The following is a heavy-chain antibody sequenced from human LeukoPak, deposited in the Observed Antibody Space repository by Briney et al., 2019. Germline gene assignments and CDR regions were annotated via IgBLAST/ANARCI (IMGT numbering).Heavy chain of an antibody. J-gene: IGHJ4*02. CDR1: GFTFETYH. CDR3: ARKRLADLGDDTSFGGTPFDS. CDR2: ITSGGGVI. D-gene: IGHD3-16*01. Sequence: GRSLRLSCVASGFTFETYHMNWVRQAPGKGLEWLSGITSGGGVIHYADSVKGRFTISRDDATNSVFLQMSGLTVADTAVYYCARKRLADLGDDTSFGGTPFDSWGQGTLVIVSS. V-gene: IGHV3-48*03.